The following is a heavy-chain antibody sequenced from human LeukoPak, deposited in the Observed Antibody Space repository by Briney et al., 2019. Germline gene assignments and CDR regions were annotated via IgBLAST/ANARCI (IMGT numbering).Heavy chain of an antibody. V-gene: IGHV1-69*02. D-gene: IGHD2-2*01. J-gene: IGHJ5*02. Sequence: SSVKVSCKASGGTFSSYTISWVRQGPGQGLEWMGRIIPILGIANYAQKFQGRVTITADKSTSTAYMELSSLRSEDTAVYYCARASGYCSSTSCPNWFDPWGQGTLVSVSS. CDR1: GGTFSSYT. CDR3: ARASGYCSSTSCPNWFDP. CDR2: IIPILGIA.